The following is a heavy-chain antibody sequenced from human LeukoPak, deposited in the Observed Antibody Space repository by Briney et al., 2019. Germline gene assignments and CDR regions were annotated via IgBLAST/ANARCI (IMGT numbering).Heavy chain of an antibody. Sequence: GGSLRLSCAASGFTFSSYGMHWVRQAPGKGPEWVAVISYDGSNKYYADSVKGRFTISRDNSKNTLYLQMNTLRAEDTAVYYCTRDLMDYDVSTGLHHYYMDVWGQGTTVTVSS. V-gene: IGHV3-30*03. CDR1: GFTFSSYG. D-gene: IGHD3-9*01. CDR2: ISYDGSNK. CDR3: TRDLMDYDVSTGLHHYYMDV. J-gene: IGHJ6*02.